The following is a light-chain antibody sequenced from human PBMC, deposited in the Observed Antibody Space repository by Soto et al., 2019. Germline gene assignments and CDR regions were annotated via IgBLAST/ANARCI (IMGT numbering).Light chain of an antibody. CDR3: QQRSDWFT. Sequence: FKKSPAPPSFSPGEKTPPPFRASQSVSNFLAWYQQKPGQAPRLLIYDASNRATGIPVRFSGSGSGTDFTLTISSLEPEDFGLYYCQQRSDWFTFGQGTRLEIK. V-gene: IGKV3-11*01. J-gene: IGKJ5*01. CDR1: QSVSNF. CDR2: DAS.